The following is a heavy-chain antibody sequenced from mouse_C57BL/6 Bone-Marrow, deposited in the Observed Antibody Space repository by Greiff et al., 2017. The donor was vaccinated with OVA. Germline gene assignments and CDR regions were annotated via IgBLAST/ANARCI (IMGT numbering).Heavy chain of an antibody. CDR3: ARRDYYDYDGTFDY. CDR2: IYWDDAK. CDR1: GFSLSTSGMG. D-gene: IGHD2-4*01. Sequence: QVTLKVSGPGLLQSSQTLSLTCSFSGFSLSTSGMGVSWLRQPSGQGLVWLAHIYWDDAKRYNQSLKSRLTISKDTSRNQVFLKSTRVDTADTATYYCARRDYYDYDGTFDYWGQGTALTVSS. J-gene: IGHJ2*01. V-gene: IGHV8-12*01.